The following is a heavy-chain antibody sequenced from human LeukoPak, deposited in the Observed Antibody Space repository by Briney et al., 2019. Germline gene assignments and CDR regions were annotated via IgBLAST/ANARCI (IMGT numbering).Heavy chain of an antibody. V-gene: IGHV1-8*01. CDR1: GYTFTSYD. CDR3: AKWGLNCSGGSCYSPRNYYGMDV. Sequence: ASVKVSCKASGYTFTSYDINWVRQAAGQGLEWMGWMNPKSGNTGYAQKFQGRVTMTRNTSISTAYMELSSLRSEDTAVYYCAKWGLNCSGGSCYSPRNYYGMDVWGQGTTVTVSS. D-gene: IGHD2-15*01. CDR2: MNPKSGNT. J-gene: IGHJ6*02.